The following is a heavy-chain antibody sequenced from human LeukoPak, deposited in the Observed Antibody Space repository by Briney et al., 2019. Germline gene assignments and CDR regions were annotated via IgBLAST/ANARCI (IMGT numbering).Heavy chain of an antibody. J-gene: IGHJ6*03. CDR3: AREHCSGGSCYSIYYYYMDV. D-gene: IGHD2-15*01. Sequence: SETLSLTCNVSGGSIRGYYWSWIRQPPGKGLEWIGYIDHTGITNYNPSLNSRVTISRDTSKNHFSLELSSVTAADTAVYYCAREHCSGGSCYSIYYYYMDVWGKGTTVTVSS. V-gene: IGHV4-59*12. CDR1: GGSIRGYY. CDR2: IDHTGIT.